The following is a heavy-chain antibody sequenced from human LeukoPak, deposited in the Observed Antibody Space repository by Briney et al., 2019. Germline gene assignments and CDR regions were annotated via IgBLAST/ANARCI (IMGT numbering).Heavy chain of an antibody. V-gene: IGHV1-69*13. Sequence: GASVKVSCKASGGTFISYAISWVRQAPGQGLEWVGGIIPIFGTANYAQKFQGRVTITADESTSTAYMELSSLRSEDTAVYYCARDFIVSGGGSYYYYYYYGTDVWGQGTTVTVSS. CDR1: GGTFISYA. D-gene: IGHD2-21*02. CDR2: IIPIFGTA. CDR3: ARDFIVSGGGSYYYYYYYGTDV. J-gene: IGHJ6*02.